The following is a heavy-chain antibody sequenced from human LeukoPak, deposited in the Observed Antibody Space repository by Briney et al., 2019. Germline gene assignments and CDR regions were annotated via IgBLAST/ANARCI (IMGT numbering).Heavy chain of an antibody. CDR1: GGSISSYY. Sequence: SETLSLTCTVSGGSISSYYWSWIRQPPGKGLEWIGYIYYSGSTNYNPSLKSRVTISVDTSKNQFSLKLSSVTAADTAVYYCASADSSGYYSVAYWGQGTLVTVSS. CDR2: IYYSGST. V-gene: IGHV4-59*12. CDR3: ASADSSGYYSVAY. J-gene: IGHJ4*02. D-gene: IGHD3-22*01.